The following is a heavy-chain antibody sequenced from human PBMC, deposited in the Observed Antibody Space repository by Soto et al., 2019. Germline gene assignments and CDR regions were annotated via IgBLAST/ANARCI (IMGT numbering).Heavy chain of an antibody. CDR1: GGY. D-gene: IGHD3-3*01. J-gene: IGHJ4*02. Sequence: GGYRICISQPPGKGLEWIGEINHSGSTNYNPSLKSRVTISVDTSKNQFSLKLSSVTAADTAVYYCARVSYSRITIFGVVAYYFDYGGQGTLVTVSS. V-gene: IGHV4-34*01. CDR3: ARVSYSRITIFGVVAYYFDY. CDR2: INHSGST.